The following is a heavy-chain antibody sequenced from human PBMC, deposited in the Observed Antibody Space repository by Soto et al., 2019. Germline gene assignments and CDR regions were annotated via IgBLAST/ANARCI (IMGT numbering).Heavy chain of an antibody. D-gene: IGHD2-15*01. CDR2: INAGNGNT. J-gene: IGHJ6*02. CDR3: ASGCSGGSCYSGGYYYYGMDV. CDR1: GYTFTSYA. Sequence: ASVKVSCKASGYTFTSYAMHWVRQAPGQRLEWMGWINAGNGNTKYSQKFQGRVTITRDTSASTAYMELSSLRSEDTAVYYCASGCSGGSCYSGGYYYYGMDVWGQETTVTVSS. V-gene: IGHV1-3*01.